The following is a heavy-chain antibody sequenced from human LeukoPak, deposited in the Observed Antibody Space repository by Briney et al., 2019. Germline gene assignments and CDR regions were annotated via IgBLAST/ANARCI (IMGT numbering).Heavy chain of an antibody. J-gene: IGHJ6*03. CDR1: GFTFSSYA. CDR3: AKRGTAAAGTNYYYYMDL. CDR2: ISGSGGST. D-gene: IGHD6-13*01. V-gene: IGHV3-23*01. Sequence: GSLRLSCAASGFTFSSYAMSWVRPAPGKGLEWVSAISGSGGSTYYADSVKGRFTISRDNSKNTLYLQMNSLRAEDTAVYYCAKRGTAAAGTNYYYYMDLWGKGTTVTVSS.